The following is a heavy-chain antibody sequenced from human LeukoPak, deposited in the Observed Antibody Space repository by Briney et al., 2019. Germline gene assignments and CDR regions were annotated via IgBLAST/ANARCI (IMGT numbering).Heavy chain of an antibody. V-gene: IGHV7-4-1*02. J-gene: IGHJ4*02. Sequence: ASVKVSCKASGYPFISNAMNWVRQAPGQGLELMGWINTDTGNPTYAQGFTGRFVFSLDTSVSTAYLQISSLKTEDTAVYYCARDNAGDIDYWGQGTLVTVSS. D-gene: IGHD7-27*01. CDR2: INTDTGNP. CDR3: ARDNAGDIDY. CDR1: GYPFISNA.